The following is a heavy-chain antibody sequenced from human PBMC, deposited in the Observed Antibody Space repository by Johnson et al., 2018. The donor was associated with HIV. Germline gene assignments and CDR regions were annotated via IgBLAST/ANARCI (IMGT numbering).Heavy chain of an antibody. Sequence: QVQLVESGGGLVQPGGSLRLSCAASGFIFSDYYMNWIRQAPGKGLEWVSYISSSGSTIYYADSVKGRFTISRDNAKNSLYLQMNSLKTEDTAVYHCTTTRILWFGELSNAFDIWGQGTMVTVSS. V-gene: IGHV3-11*01. J-gene: IGHJ3*02. D-gene: IGHD3-10*01. CDR3: TTTRILWFGELSNAFDI. CDR1: GFIFSDYY. CDR2: ISSSGSTI.